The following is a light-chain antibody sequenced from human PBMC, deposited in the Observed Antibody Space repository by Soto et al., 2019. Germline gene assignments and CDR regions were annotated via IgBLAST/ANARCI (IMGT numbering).Light chain of an antibody. CDR3: SSYTGSSTLVL. J-gene: IGLJ2*01. Sequence: QSALTQPASVSGSPGQSITISCTGTSSDVGANNFVSWYQQHPGKVPKLMIYDVTNRPSGVSNRFSGSKSGNTASLTISGLQTEDEAEYFCSSYTGSSTLVLFGGGTKLTVL. CDR1: SSDVGANNF. CDR2: DVT. V-gene: IGLV2-14*03.